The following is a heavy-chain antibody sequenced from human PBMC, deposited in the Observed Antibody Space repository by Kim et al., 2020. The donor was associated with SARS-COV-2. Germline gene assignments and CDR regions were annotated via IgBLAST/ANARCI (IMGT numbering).Heavy chain of an antibody. J-gene: IGHJ6*02. CDR3: ARGRYSGSYYENYYYYYGMDV. CDR1: GGSISSYY. V-gene: IGHV4-59*13. Sequence: SETLSLTCTVSGGSISSYYWSWIRQPPGKGLEWIGYIYYSGSTNYNPSLKSRVTISVDTSKNQFSLKLSSVTAADTAVYYCARGRYSGSYYENYYYYYGMDVWGQGTTVTVS. D-gene: IGHD1-26*01. CDR2: IYYSGST.